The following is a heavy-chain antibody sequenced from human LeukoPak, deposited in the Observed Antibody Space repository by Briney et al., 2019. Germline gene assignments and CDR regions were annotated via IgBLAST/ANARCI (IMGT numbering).Heavy chain of an antibody. CDR1: GFTFSSYS. D-gene: IGHD2-21*02. V-gene: IGHV3-48*01. J-gene: IGHJ1*01. CDR2: ISSSSSTI. CDR3: ARVSDSAYCGGDCPGGEDFQH. Sequence: GGSLRLSYAASGFTFSSYSMNWVRQAPGKGLEWVSYISSSSSTIYYADSVKGRFTISRDNAKSSLYLQMNSLRAEDTAVYYCARVSDSAYCGGDCPGGEDFQHWGQGTLVTVSS.